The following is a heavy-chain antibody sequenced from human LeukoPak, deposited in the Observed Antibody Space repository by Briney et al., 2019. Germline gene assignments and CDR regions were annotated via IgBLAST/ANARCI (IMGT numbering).Heavy chain of an antibody. V-gene: IGHV3-21*01. J-gene: IGHJ4*02. Sequence: GGSLRLSCAASGFTFSSYSMNWVRQAPGKGLEWVSSISSSSSYIYYADSVKGRFTISRDNAKNSLYLQMNSLRAEDTAVYYCARGGAVGYYDSSGYYRWGQGTLVTVSS. CDR2: ISSSSSYI. CDR1: GFTFSSYS. D-gene: IGHD3-22*01. CDR3: ARGGAVGYYDSSGYYR.